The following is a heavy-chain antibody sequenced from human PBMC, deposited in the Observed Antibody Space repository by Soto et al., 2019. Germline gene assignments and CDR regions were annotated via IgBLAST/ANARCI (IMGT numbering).Heavy chain of an antibody. J-gene: IGHJ4*02. CDR3: ARSFGWYAIDY. CDR1: GDSISTNYF. D-gene: IGHD6-19*01. Sequence: QVLLQESGPGLVQPSGTLSLSCAVSGDSISTNYFWGWVRQPPGKGLEWVGDISHSGSVNYNPSLKSRVTISIDKSKNQFSLKLNSVTAADKAVYYCARSFGWYAIDYWGQGTLVIVSS. CDR2: ISHSGSV. V-gene: IGHV4-4*02.